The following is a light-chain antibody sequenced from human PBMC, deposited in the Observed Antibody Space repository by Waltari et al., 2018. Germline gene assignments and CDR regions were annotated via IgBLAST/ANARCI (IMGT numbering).Light chain of an antibody. CDR2: SNN. CDR3: AAWDDSLNGSWV. V-gene: IGLV1-44*01. Sequence: QSVLTQPPSASGTPGQRVTISCSGSSSNIGSNPVNWYQQPPGTAPNLLIHSNNRRPSGVPDRFSGSKSGTSASLAISGLQSEDEADYYCAAWDDSLNGSWVFGGGTKLTVL. CDR1: SSNIGSNP. J-gene: IGLJ3*02.